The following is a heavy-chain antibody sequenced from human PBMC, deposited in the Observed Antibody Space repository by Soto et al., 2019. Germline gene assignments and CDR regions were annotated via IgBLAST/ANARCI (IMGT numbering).Heavy chain of an antibody. CDR2: ISGSGGST. V-gene: IGHV3-23*01. CDR3: AKSERVLRFLEWLFYFDY. D-gene: IGHD3-3*01. J-gene: IGHJ4*02. Sequence: LRLSCAASGFTFSSYAMSWVRQAPGKGLEWVSAISGSGGSTYYADSVKGRFTISRDNSKNTLYLQMNSLRAEDTAVYYCAKSERVLRFLEWLFYFDYWGQGTLVTVSS. CDR1: GFTFSSYA.